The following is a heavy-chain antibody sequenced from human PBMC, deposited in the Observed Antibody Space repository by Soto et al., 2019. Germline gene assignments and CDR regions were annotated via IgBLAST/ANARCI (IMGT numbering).Heavy chain of an antibody. J-gene: IGHJ4*02. CDR1: GYTFTDYY. Sequence: ASVKVSCKAYGYTFTDYYMHWVRQAPGQGLEWMGWINPNSGDKRYAQKFQVRVTMTRDTSINTAYMGMSSLRSDDTAAYYCARLDILTGPSHPFAYCGQRTLVPVSS. D-gene: IGHD3-9*01. V-gene: IGHV1-2*02. CDR2: INPNSGDK. CDR3: ARLDILTGPSHPFAY.